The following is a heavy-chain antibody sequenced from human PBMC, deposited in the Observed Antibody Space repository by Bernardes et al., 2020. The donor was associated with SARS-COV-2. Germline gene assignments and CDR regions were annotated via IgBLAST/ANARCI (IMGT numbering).Heavy chain of an antibody. D-gene: IGHD2-2*01. J-gene: IGHJ6*02. CDR2: FDPEDGET. CDR3: ATAFVVVPAATHYYYYYGMDV. CDR1: GYTLTELS. Sequence: SVKAACKVSGYTLTELSMHWVRQTPGKGLEWMRGFDPEDGETIYAQKFQGRVTMTEDTSTDTAYMELSSLRSEDTAVYYCATAFVVVPAATHYYYYYGMDVWGQGTTVTVPS. V-gene: IGHV1-24*01.